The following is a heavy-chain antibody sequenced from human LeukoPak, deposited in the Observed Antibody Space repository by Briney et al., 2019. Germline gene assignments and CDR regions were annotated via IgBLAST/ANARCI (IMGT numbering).Heavy chain of an antibody. V-gene: IGHV4-4*07. D-gene: IGHD2-21*02. CDR1: GGSISSYY. CDR2: IYTSGST. J-gene: IGHJ4*02. Sequence: SETLSLTCTVSGGSISSYYWSWIRQPAGKGLEWIGRIYTSGSTNYNPSLKSRVTMSVDTSKNQFSLKLSSVTAADAAVYYCARAAYCGGDCYSFDYWGQGTLVTVSS. CDR3: ARAAYCGGDCYSFDY.